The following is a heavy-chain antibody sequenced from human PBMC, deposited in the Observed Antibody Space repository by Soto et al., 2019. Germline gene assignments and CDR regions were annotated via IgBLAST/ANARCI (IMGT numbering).Heavy chain of an antibody. V-gene: IGHV3-11*01. CDR3: ARDPEADITLPIAVAENY. Sequence: QVQLVESGVGLVKPGGSLRLSCAASGFTFSDYYMSWIRQAPGKGLEWVSYISSSGSTIYYADSVKGRFTISRDNAKNSLYLQMNSLIAEDTAVYYCARDPEADITLPIAVAENYWGQGTLVTVSS. CDR1: GFTFSDYY. J-gene: IGHJ4*02. CDR2: ISSSGSTI. D-gene: IGHD6-19*01.